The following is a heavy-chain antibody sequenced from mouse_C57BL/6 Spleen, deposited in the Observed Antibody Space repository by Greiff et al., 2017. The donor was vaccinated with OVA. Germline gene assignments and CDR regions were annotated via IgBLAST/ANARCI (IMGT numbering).Heavy chain of an antibody. V-gene: IGHV1-22*01. CDR3: ARSDDYDGYFDV. CDR2: INPNNGGT. CDR1: GYTFTDYN. J-gene: IGHJ1*03. Sequence: VQLKQSGPELVKPGASVKMSCKASGYTFTDYNMHWVKQSHGKSLEWIGYINPNNGGTSYNQKFKGKATLTVNKSSSTAYMELRSLTSEDSAVYYCARSDDYDGYFDVWGTGTTVTVSS. D-gene: IGHD2-4*01.